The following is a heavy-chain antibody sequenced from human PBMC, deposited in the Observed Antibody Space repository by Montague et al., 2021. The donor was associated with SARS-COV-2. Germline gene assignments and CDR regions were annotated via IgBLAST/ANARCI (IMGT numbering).Heavy chain of an antibody. CDR1: AGSINNHY. Sequence: SETLSLTCTVSAGSINNHYWSWIRQTPGKELEWIAYVYFSGTASYNPSLKSRVIISVDTSRNQFSLQLTSVTAADTAVYYCARRPSSGWSFDYWGQGTQVSVSS. V-gene: IGHV4-59*08. D-gene: IGHD6-19*01. J-gene: IGHJ4*02. CDR2: VYFSGTA. CDR3: ARRPSSGWSFDY.